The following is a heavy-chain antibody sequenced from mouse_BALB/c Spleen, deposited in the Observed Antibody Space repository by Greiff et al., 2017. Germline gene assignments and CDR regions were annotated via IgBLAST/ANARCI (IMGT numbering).Heavy chain of an antibody. CDR1: GYSFTSYW. J-gene: IGHJ3*01. CDR3: TRVYGSSTWFAY. Sequence: DVQLQESGTVLARPGASVKMSCKASGYSFTSYWMHWVKQRPGQGLEWIGAIYPGNSDTSYNQKFKGKAKLTAVTSASTAYMELSSLTNEDSAVYYCTRVYGSSTWFAYWGQGTLVTVSA. CDR2: IYPGNSDT. V-gene: IGHV1-5*01. D-gene: IGHD1-1*01.